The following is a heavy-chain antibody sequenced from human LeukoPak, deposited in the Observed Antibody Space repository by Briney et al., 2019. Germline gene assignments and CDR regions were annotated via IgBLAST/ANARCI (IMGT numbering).Heavy chain of an antibody. Sequence: SETLSLTCTVSGGSISSYYWGWIRQPAGKGLEWIGRIYTSGSTNYNPSLNSRVTMSVDTSKNQFSLKLSSVTAADTAVYYCARDPELNVSGRYWNWFDPWGQGTLVTVSS. CDR2: IYTSGST. D-gene: IGHD3-10*01. CDR3: ARDPELNVSGRYWNWFDP. CDR1: GGSISSYY. J-gene: IGHJ5*02. V-gene: IGHV4-4*07.